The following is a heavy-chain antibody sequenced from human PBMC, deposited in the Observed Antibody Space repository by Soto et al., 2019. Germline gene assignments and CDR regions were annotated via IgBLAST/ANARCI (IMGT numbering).Heavy chain of an antibody. CDR2: IDPSDSKT. CDR3: ARLSDY. CDR1: GYSFPTYW. Sequence: PGESLKISCRASGYSFPTYWISWVRQMPGKGLEWMGRIDPSDSKTYYGPSFQGHVTISADKSTSTAYLQLNNLKASDTAMYYCARLSDYWGQGTQVTVSS. J-gene: IGHJ4*02. V-gene: IGHV5-10-1*01.